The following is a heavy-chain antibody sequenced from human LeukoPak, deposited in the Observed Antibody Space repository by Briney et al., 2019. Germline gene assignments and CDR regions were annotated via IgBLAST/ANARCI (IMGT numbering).Heavy chain of an antibody. CDR1: GYTFTSYD. V-gene: IGHV1-8*03. D-gene: IGHD6-25*01. Sequence: ASVRVSCKASGYTFTSYDINWVRQATGQGLEWMGWMNPNSGNTGYAQKFQGRVTITRNTSISTAYMELSSLRSVDTAVYYCARDSSGNDYWGQGTLVTVSS. CDR3: ARDSSGNDY. J-gene: IGHJ4*02. CDR2: MNPNSGNT.